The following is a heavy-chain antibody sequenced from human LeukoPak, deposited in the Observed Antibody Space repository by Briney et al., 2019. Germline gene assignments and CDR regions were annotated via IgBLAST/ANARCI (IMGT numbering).Heavy chain of an antibody. CDR2: ISAYNGNT. J-gene: IGHJ4*02. Sequence: ASVKVSCKASGYTFTSYGISWVRQAPGQGLEWMGWISAYNGNTNYAQKLQGRVTMTTDTSTSTAYMELRSLRSDDTAVYYCARDFGIYYDSSGYFDYWGQGTLVTVSS. D-gene: IGHD3-22*01. V-gene: IGHV1-18*01. CDR1: GYTFTSYG. CDR3: ARDFGIYYDSSGYFDY.